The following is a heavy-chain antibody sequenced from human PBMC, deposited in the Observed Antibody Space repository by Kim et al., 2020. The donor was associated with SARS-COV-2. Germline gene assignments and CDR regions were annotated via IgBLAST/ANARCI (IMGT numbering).Heavy chain of an antibody. CDR2: ISWNSGSI. V-gene: IGHV3-9*01. J-gene: IGHJ6*02. Sequence: GGSLRLSCAASGFTFDDYAMHWVRQAPGKGLEWVSSISWNSGSIGYADSVKGRFTISRDNAKNSLYLQMNSLRAEDTAFYYCTRCYSYYYGMDVWGQGTTVTVSS. D-gene: IGHD2-2*02. CDR1: GFTFDDYA. CDR3: TRCYSYYYGMDV.